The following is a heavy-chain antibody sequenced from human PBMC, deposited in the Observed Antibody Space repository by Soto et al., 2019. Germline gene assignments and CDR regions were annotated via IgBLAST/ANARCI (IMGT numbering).Heavy chain of an antibody. J-gene: IGHJ6*04. D-gene: IGHD2-8*01. CDR3: AKVVICTNGVCPSLNSMDV. V-gene: IGHV3-23*01. Sequence: PGGSLRLSCAASGFTFSSYAMSWVRQAPGKGLERVSAISGSGGSTYYADSVKGRFTISRDNSKNTLYLRMNSLRAEDTAVYYCAKVVICTNGVCPSLNSMDVWGKGTTVTVSS. CDR2: ISGSGGST. CDR1: GFTFSSYA.